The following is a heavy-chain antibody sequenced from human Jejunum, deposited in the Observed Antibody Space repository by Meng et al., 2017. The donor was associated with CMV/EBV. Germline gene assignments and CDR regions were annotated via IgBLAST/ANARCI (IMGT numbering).Heavy chain of an antibody. CDR1: GASVSSRHYY. D-gene: IGHD3-9*01. V-gene: IGHV4-61*01. J-gene: IGHJ4*02. CDR2: VDYTEGA. Sequence: CTVSGASVSSRHYYWGWIRQPPGKGLEWIGYVDYTEGADYTSSLESRVTISVDISKNQISLKVNTVTAADTAVYFCARDSLTGGSNYWGQGTLVTVSS. CDR3: ARDSLTGGSNY.